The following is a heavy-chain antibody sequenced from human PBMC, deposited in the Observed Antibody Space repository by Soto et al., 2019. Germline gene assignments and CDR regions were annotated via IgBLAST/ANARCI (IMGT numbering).Heavy chain of an antibody. Sequence: QVQLVQSGAEVKKPGSSLKVSCKVSGGSFSSYGFNWVRQAPGQGLEWMGGIIPMFGITNHTQKFQDRMTISAEAHTRTAYMQLSSVGSEDSSVYHCATARGYGLGNWGQGTMLTVSS. CDR3: ATARGYGLGN. D-gene: IGHD2-15*01. V-gene: IGHV1-69*12. CDR1: GGSFSSYG. J-gene: IGHJ4*02. CDR2: IIPMFGIT.